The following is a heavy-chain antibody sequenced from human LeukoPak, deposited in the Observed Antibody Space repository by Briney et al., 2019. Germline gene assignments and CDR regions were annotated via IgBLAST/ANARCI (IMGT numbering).Heavy chain of an antibody. D-gene: IGHD2-2*01. CDR2: ISYDGSNK. CDR1: GFTFSSYA. V-gene: IGHV3-30-3*01. Sequence: PGGSLRLSCAASGFTFSSYAMHWVRQAPGKGLEWVAVISYDGSNKYYADSVKGRFTISRDNSKNTLYLQMNSLRAEDTAVYYCARDMGGRGYQLLLINWYFDLWGRGTLVTVSS. J-gene: IGHJ2*01. CDR3: ARDMGGRGYQLLLINWYFDL.